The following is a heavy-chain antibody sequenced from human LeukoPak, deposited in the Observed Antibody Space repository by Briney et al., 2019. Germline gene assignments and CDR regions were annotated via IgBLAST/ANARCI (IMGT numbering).Heavy chain of an antibody. Sequence: PGGSLSLSCAVSGFTLTSFGMHWDREAPGEGLEWVAVISYDGSNKYYADSVKGRLTIYRDNSKHTLYLQMNSVRAEDTAVYYCAKDYVWFGELSSYGMDVWGQGTTVTVSS. CDR3: AKDYVWFGELSSYGMDV. CDR1: GFTLTSFG. D-gene: IGHD3-10*01. V-gene: IGHV3-30*18. J-gene: IGHJ6*02. CDR2: ISYDGSNK.